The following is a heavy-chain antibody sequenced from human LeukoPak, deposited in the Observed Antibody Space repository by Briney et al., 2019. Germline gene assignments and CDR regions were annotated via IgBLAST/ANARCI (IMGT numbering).Heavy chain of an antibody. CDR1: GFIFSNFG. J-gene: IGHJ4*02. CDR2: ISNTADNT. CDR3: ARDLRSYFDY. Sequence: GGSLRLSCAASGFIFSNFGMGWVRQAPGRGLEWISTISNTADNTHYADSVKGRFTISRDNSRNTLYLQMNSLRAEDTAVYYCARDLRSYFDYWGQGTLVTVSS. V-gene: IGHV3-23*01. D-gene: IGHD4-17*01.